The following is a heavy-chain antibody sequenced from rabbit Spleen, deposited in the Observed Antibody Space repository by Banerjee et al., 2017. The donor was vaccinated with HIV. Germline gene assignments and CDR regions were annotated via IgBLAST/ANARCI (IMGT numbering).Heavy chain of an antibody. CDR2: SYAGSSGST. D-gene: IGHD8-1*01. V-gene: IGHV1S40*01. CDR1: GFSFSSSYY. J-gene: IGHJ6*01. Sequence: QSLEVSGGDLVKPGGSLALTCTASGFSFSSSYYMCWVRKAPGKGLEWIACSYAGSSGSTYSAIWAKGRFTISKTSSTTVTLQMTSLTAADTATYFCARDTGTSFSTYGMDLWGQGTLVTVS. CDR3: ARDTGTSFSTYGMDL.